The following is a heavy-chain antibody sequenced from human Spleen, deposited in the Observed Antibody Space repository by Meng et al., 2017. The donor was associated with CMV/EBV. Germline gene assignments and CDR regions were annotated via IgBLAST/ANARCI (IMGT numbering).Heavy chain of an antibody. CDR1: GYTFTGYY. J-gene: IGHJ6*02. CDR2: ISAYNGDT. Sequence: ASVKVSCKASGYTFTGYYMHWVRQAPGQGLEWMGWISAYNGDTNYTQRLQGRVTMTTDTSTSTAYMELRSLRSDDTAVYNCARAGGVIVPYYYGMDVWGQGTTVTVSS. D-gene: IGHD2/OR15-2a*01. V-gene: IGHV1-18*04. CDR3: ARAGGVIVPYYYGMDV.